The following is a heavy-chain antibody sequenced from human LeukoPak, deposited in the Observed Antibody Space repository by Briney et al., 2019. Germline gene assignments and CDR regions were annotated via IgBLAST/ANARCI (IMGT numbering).Heavy chain of an antibody. D-gene: IGHD5-18*01. J-gene: IGHJ5*02. CDR3: ARHKAHTAMVTPDNWFDP. Sequence: PGGSLRLSCAASGFTFSDYYMSWIRQAPGKGLEWVSCISSSGSTIYYADSVKGRFTISRDNAKNSLYLQTNSLRAEDTAVYYCARHKAHTAMVTPDNWFDPWGQGTLVTVSS. V-gene: IGHV3-11*04. CDR1: GFTFSDYY. CDR2: ISSSGSTI.